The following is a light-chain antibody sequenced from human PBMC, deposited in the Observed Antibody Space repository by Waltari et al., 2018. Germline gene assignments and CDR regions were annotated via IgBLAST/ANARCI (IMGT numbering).Light chain of an antibody. CDR2: AAS. CDR3: QQSYSTPGYT. V-gene: IGKV1-39*01. CDR1: QSISSY. Sequence: DIQMTQSPSSLSASVGDRVTITCRASQSISSYLNWYQQKPGKAPKLLIYAASSLQSGVPARFSGSGSGTDFTLTISSLQPEDFATYYWQQSYSTPGYTFGQGTKLEIK. J-gene: IGKJ2*01.